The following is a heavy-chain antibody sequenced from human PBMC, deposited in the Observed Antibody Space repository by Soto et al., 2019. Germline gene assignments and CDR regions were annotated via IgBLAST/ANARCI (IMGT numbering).Heavy chain of an antibody. CDR1: GFTFSSYG. V-gene: IGHV3-30*18. J-gene: IGHJ6*02. D-gene: IGHD3-3*01. Sequence: GGSLRLSCAASGFTFSSYGMHWVRQAPGKGLEWVAVISYDGSNKYYADSVKGRFTISRDNSKNTLYLQMNSLRAEDTAVYYCAKEGYDFWSGYYPHYYYYGMDVWGQGTTVTV. CDR2: ISYDGSNK. CDR3: AKEGYDFWSGYYPHYYYYGMDV.